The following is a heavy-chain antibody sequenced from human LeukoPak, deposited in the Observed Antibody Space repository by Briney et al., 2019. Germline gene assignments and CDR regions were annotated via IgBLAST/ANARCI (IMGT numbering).Heavy chain of an antibody. CDR1: GDSINRYL. CDR2: IYDSGTT. V-gene: IGHV4-4*07. CDR3: ARQSDSGGYFEY. D-gene: IGHD2-15*01. J-gene: IGHJ4*01. Sequence: SETLSLTCTVSGDSINRYLWTWIRQPAGRGLEWIGRIYDSGTTDYKPSLKSRASMSAETPKNQFSLRLSSVTAADTAVYYCARQSDSGGYFEYWGQGIRVSVSS.